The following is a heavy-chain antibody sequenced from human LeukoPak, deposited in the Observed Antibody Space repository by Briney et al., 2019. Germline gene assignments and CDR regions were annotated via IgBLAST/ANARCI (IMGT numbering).Heavy chain of an antibody. CDR1: GFTFDDYA. J-gene: IGHJ6*03. Sequence: GGSLRLSCAASGFTFDDYAMHWVRQAPGKGLEWVSGISWNSGSIGYADSVKGRFTISRDNSKNTLYLQMNSLRAEDTAVYYCATYHYYYYYMDVWGKGTTVTISS. CDR2: ISWNSGSI. CDR3: ATYHYYYYYMDV. V-gene: IGHV3-9*01.